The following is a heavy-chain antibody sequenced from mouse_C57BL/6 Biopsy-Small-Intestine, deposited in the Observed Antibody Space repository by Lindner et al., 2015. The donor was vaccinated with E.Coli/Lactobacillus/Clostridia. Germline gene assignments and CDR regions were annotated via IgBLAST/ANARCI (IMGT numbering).Heavy chain of an antibody. CDR2: INPYNDGT. CDR1: GYTFTIYV. Sequence: VQLQESGPELVKPGASVKMSCKASGYTFTIYVMYLVKQKPGQGLEWIGYINPYNDGTKYNEKFKGKATLTSDKSSSTVYMELSSLTSEDSAVYYCARDDAAFAYWGQGTLVTVST. CDR3: ARDDAAFAY. J-gene: IGHJ3*01. V-gene: IGHV1-14*01.